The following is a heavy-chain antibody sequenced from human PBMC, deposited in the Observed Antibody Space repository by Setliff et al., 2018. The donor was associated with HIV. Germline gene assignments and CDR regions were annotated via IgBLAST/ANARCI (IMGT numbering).Heavy chain of an antibody. CDR2: IYPSGNI. CDR3: ARDAGPHYGSGPPLEY. Sequence: PSETLSLTCTVSGGSISRYYWSWIRRPAGKGLEWIGRIYPSGNINYNPSLKSRLTMSIDASKNQFSLKLSSVTATDTAVYYCARDAGPHYGSGPPLEYWGQGIQVTVSS. CDR1: GGSISRYY. D-gene: IGHD3-10*01. J-gene: IGHJ4*02. V-gene: IGHV4-4*07.